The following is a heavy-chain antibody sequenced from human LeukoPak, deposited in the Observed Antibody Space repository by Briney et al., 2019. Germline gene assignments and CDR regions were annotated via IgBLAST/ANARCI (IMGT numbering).Heavy chain of an antibody. CDR1: GYTFTGYY. CDR3: ARGSYYDILTGYLVGWFDP. Sequence: GASVKVSCKASGYTFTGYYMHWVRQAPGQGLEWMGWINPNSGGTNYAQKFQGRVTMTRDTSISTAYMELNRLRSDDTAVYYCARGSYYDILTGYLVGWFDPWGQGTLVTVSS. J-gene: IGHJ5*02. CDR2: INPNSGGT. V-gene: IGHV1-2*02. D-gene: IGHD3-9*01.